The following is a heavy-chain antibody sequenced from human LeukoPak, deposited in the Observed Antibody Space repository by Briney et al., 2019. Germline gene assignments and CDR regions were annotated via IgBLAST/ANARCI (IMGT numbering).Heavy chain of an antibody. D-gene: IGHD3-22*01. Sequence: GGSLRLSCAASGFTFSNFWMHWVRQAPGKGLEWVSVIYSGGSTYYADSVKGRFTISRDNSKNTLYLQMNSLRAEDTAVYYCAGENYDSSNPWGQGTLVTVSS. J-gene: IGHJ5*02. V-gene: IGHV3-53*01. CDR3: AGENYDSSNP. CDR1: GFTFSNFW. CDR2: IYSGGST.